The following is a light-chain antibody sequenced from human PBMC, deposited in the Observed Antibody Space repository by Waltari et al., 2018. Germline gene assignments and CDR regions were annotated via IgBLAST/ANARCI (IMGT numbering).Light chain of an antibody. J-gene: IGLJ2*01. Sequence: QSALTQPPSVSGSPGQSVTISCTGTSSDVGSYNRLSWYQQPPGTAPKLMIYEVSNRPSGVPDRFSGSKSGNTASLTISGLQAEDEADYYCSSYTSSSTFVVFGGGTKLTVL. CDR3: SSYTSSSTFVV. CDR2: EVS. V-gene: IGLV2-18*02. CDR1: SSDVGSYNR.